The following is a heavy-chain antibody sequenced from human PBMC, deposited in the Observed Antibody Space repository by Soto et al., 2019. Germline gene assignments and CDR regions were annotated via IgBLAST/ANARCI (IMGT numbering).Heavy chain of an antibody. Sequence: PGGSLRLSCAASGFTFSSHAMSWVRQAPGKGLEWVSVISGSGDSIYYTDSVKGRFAISRDNSKNTLYLQMNSLRAEDTAVYYCAKRGYCSGNTCSQWPFDYWGQGTLVTVSS. CDR2: ISGSGDSI. CDR1: GFTFSSHA. CDR3: AKRGYCSGNTCSQWPFDY. V-gene: IGHV3-23*01. J-gene: IGHJ4*02. D-gene: IGHD2-15*01.